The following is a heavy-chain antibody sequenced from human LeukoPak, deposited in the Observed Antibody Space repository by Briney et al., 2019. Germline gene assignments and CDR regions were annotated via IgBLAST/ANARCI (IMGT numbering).Heavy chain of an antibody. J-gene: IGHJ4*02. CDR2: IYYSGST. V-gene: IGHV4-59*01. CDR3: ARVGSSSWYFGY. D-gene: IGHD6-13*01. Sequence: SETLSLTCTVSGGSISSYYWSWIRQPPGKGLEWIGYIYYSGSTNYNPSLKSRVTISVDTSKNQFSLKLSSVTAADTAVYYCARVGSSSWYFGYWGQGTLVTVSS. CDR1: GGSISSYY.